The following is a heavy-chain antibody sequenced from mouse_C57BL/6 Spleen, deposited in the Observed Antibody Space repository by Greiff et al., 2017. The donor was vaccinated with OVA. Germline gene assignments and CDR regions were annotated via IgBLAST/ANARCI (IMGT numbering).Heavy chain of an antibody. V-gene: IGHV1-69*01. CDR3: ARGHYYGSSNYFDY. CDR2: IDPSDSST. CDR1: GYTFTSYW. Sequence: VQLQQPGAELVMPGASVKLSCKASGYTFTSYWMHWVKQRPGQGLEWIGEIDPSDSSTNYNQKFKGKSTLTVDKSSSTAYMQLSSLTSEDSAVYYCARGHYYGSSNYFDYWGQGTTLTVSS. D-gene: IGHD1-1*01. J-gene: IGHJ2*01.